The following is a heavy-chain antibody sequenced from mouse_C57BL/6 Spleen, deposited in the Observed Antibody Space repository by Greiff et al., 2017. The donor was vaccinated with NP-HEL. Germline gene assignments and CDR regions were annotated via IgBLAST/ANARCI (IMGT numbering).Heavy chain of an antibody. CDR2: INYDGSST. V-gene: IGHV5-16*01. D-gene: IGHD2-4*01. CDR1: GFTFSDYY. Sequence: DVMLVESEGGLVQPGSSMKLSCTASGFTFSDYYMAWVRQVPEKGLEWVANINYDGSSTYYLDSLKSRFIISRDNAKNILYLQMSSLKSEDTATYYCARVDDYDGYYYAMDYWGQGTSVTVSS. CDR3: ARVDDYDGYYYAMDY. J-gene: IGHJ4*01.